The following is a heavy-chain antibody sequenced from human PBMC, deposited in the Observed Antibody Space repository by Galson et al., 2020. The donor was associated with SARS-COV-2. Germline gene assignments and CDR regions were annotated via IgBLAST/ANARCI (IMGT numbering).Heavy chain of an antibody. V-gene: IGHV4-31*03. CDR2: IYYSGST. CDR1: GGSTSSGGYY. J-gene: IGHJ6*02. CDR3: ARDYFAMASFYGMDV. Sequence: SETLSLTCTVYGGSTSSGGYYWSWIRQHPGKGLEWIGYIYYSGSTYYNPSLKSRVTISVDTSKNQFSLKLSSVTAADTAVYYCARDYFAMASFYGMDVWGQGTTVTVSS. D-gene: IGHD2-2*01.